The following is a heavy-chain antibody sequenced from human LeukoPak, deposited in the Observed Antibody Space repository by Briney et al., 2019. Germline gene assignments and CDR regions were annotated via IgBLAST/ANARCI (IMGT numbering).Heavy chain of an antibody. V-gene: IGHV3-21*01. D-gene: IGHD6-13*01. J-gene: IGHJ4*02. CDR1: GFTVSSNY. CDR3: ARERSSSWYGKVVDY. Sequence: GGSLRLSCAASGFTVSSNYMNWVRQAPGKGLEWVSSISSSSSYVYYADSVKGRFTISRDNAKNSLYLQMNSLRAEDTAVYYCARERSSSWYGKVVDYWGQGTLVTVSS. CDR2: ISSSSSYV.